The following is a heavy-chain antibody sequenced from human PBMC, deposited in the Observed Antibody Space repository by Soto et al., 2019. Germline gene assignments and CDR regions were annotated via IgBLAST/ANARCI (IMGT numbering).Heavy chain of an antibody. D-gene: IGHD3-10*01. J-gene: IGHJ4*02. Sequence: SETLSLTCTVSGGSISSGGYYWSWIRQHPGKGLEWIGYIYYSGSTYYNPSLKSRVTISVDTSKNQFSLKLSSVTAADTAVYYCARGLKYYGSGRYIDYWGQGTLVTVSS. CDR3: ARGLKYYGSGRYIDY. CDR2: IYYSGST. CDR1: GGSISSGGYY. V-gene: IGHV4-31*03.